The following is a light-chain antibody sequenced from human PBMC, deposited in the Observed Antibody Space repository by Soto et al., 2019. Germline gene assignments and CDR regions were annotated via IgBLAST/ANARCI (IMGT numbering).Light chain of an antibody. V-gene: IGKV3-15*01. J-gene: IGKJ1*01. CDR2: GAS. Sequence: EIVMTQSPATLSVSPGERATLSCRASQSVSSNLAWYQQKPGQAPRLLIYGASTRATGVAARFSGSGSGTEFTLTISSLQSEDFAVYHCQQYKTWTLTFGQGTKVDIK. CDR3: QQYKTWTLT. CDR1: QSVSSN.